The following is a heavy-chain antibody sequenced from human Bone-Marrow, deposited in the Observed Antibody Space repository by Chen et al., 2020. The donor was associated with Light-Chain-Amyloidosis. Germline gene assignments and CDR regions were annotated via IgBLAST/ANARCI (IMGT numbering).Heavy chain of an antibody. D-gene: IGHD2-8*02. CDR3: AKSPRYSTGRFDY. CDR1: GFTFDGYA. J-gene: IGHJ4*02. Sequence: EVQLVESGGGVVQPGGSLTLSCAAPGFTFDGYAMHWVRPASGKGLEWGSLIVWDGRSTYYADSVKCRFTISRDNNKNSLSLQMNSLKSEDTALYYCAKSPRYSTGRFDYWGQGTLVTVSS. CDR2: IVWDGRST. V-gene: IGHV3-43*02.